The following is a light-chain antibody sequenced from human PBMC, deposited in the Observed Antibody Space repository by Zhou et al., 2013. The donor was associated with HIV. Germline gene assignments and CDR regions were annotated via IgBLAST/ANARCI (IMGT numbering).Light chain of an antibody. CDR1: QSISSY. CDR3: QQSYSTPXT. J-gene: IGKJ4*01. Sequence: DIQMTQSPSSLSASVGDRVTITCRASQSISSYLNWYQQKPGKAPKLLIYAASSLQSGVPSRFSGSGSGTDFTLTISSLQPEDFATYYCQQSYSTPXTFGEDQGG. V-gene: IGKV1-39*01. CDR2: AAS.